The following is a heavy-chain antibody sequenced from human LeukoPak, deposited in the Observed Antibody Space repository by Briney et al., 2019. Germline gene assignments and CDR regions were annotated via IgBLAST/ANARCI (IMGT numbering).Heavy chain of an antibody. CDR3: AKGLTMIVVVITMFDY. CDR2: ISGSGGST. D-gene: IGHD3-22*01. J-gene: IGHJ4*02. V-gene: IGHV3-23*01. CDR1: GFTFSSYA. Sequence: GGSLRLSCAASGFTFSSYAMSWVRQAPGKGLEWVSAISGSGGSTYYADSVKGQFTISRDNSKNTLYLQMNSLRAEDTAVYYCAKGLTMIVVVITMFDYWGQGTLVTVSS.